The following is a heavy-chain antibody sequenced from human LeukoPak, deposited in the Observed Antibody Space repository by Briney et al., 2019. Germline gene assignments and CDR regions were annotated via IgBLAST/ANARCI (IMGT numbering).Heavy chain of an antibody. Sequence: GGSLRLSCAASGFTFSSYAMSWVRQAPGKGLEWVSAISGSGGSTYYADSVKGRFTISRDNAKNSLFLQMNTLRAEDTAVYYCARVPAYCGGDCYIDYWGQGALVTVSS. CDR2: ISGSGGST. D-gene: IGHD2-21*02. CDR3: ARVPAYCGGDCYIDY. V-gene: IGHV3-23*01. J-gene: IGHJ4*02. CDR1: GFTFSSYA.